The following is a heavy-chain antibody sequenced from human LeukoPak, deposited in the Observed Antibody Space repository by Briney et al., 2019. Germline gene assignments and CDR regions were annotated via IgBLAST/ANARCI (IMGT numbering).Heavy chain of an antibody. CDR3: ARDPLGERLGELNKPAKDNWFDP. V-gene: IGHV1-69*04. J-gene: IGHJ5*02. Sequence: ASVKVSCKASGYTFTSYYMHWVRQAPGQGLEWMGRIIPILGIANYAQKFQGRVTITADKSTSTAYMELSSLRSEDTAVYYCARDPLGERLGELNKPAKDNWFDPWGQGTLVTVSS. D-gene: IGHD3-16*01. CDR1: GYTFTSYY. CDR2: IIPILGIA.